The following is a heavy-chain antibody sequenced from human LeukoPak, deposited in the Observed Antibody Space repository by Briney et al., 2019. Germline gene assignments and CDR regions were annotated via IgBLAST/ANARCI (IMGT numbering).Heavy chain of an antibody. CDR1: GYTFTSYD. D-gene: IGHD6-13*01. Sequence: GASVKVSCKASGYTFTSYDINWVRQATGQGLEWMGWMNPNSGNTGYAQKLQGRVTMTTDTSTSTAYMELRSLRSDDTAVYYCARDRLYSSSWLPYNWFDPWGQGTLVTVSS. J-gene: IGHJ5*02. CDR3: ARDRLYSSSWLPYNWFDP. V-gene: IGHV1-8*01. CDR2: MNPNSGNT.